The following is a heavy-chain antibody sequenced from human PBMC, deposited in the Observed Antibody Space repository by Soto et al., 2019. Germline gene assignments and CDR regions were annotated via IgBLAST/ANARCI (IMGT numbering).Heavy chain of an antibody. CDR3: ARGRVEMATTDMPHDY. CDR2: ISYDGSNK. J-gene: IGHJ4*02. V-gene: IGHV3-30-3*01. Sequence: GGSLRLSCAASGFTFSSYAMHWVRQAPGKGLEWVAVISYDGSNKYYADSVKGRFTISRDNSKNTLYLQMNSLRAEDTAVYYCARGRVEMATTDMPHDYWGQGTLVTVSS. CDR1: GFTFSSYA. D-gene: IGHD5-12*01.